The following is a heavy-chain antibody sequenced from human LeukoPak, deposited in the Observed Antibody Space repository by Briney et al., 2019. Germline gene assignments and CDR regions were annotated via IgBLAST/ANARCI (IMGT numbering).Heavy chain of an antibody. V-gene: IGHV3-7*01. J-gene: IGHJ4*02. Sequence: PGGSLRLSCAASGFIFSNYWMTWVHQAPGKGLEWVANIKEDGSEKYYLDSVSGRFTISRDNAKNSLYLQMNSLGAEDTAVYYCVKVSIAVAGSDYWGQGTLVTVSS. CDR2: IKEDGSEK. CDR3: VKVSIAVAGSDY. CDR1: GFIFSNYW. D-gene: IGHD6-13*01.